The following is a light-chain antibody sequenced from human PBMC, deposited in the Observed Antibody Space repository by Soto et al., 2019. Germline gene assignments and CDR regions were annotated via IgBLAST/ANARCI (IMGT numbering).Light chain of an antibody. CDR1: QDIKTY. CDR3: QHLKNYPPFT. J-gene: IGKJ3*01. V-gene: IGKV1-9*01. Sequence: IQLTQSPSSLSASVGDRVSITCRASQDIKTYLDWYQLKQGQAPKLLISGTFTLQSGVPSRFNGSGSGTDFTLTISRLQPEDFATCYCQHLKNYPPFTFGPGTKVD. CDR2: GTF.